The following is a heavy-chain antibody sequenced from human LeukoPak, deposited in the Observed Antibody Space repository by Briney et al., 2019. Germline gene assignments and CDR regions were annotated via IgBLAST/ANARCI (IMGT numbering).Heavy chain of an antibody. CDR1: GFTFSSYS. J-gene: IGHJ4*02. Sequence: GGSLRLSCAASGFTFSSYSMNWVRQAPGKGLEWVSYISSSSTIYYADSVKGRFTISRDNAKNSLYLQMNSLRDEDTAVYYCARGIRYGDYWGQGTLVTVSS. CDR3: ARGIRYGDY. D-gene: IGHD3-9*01. V-gene: IGHV3-48*02. CDR2: ISSSSTI.